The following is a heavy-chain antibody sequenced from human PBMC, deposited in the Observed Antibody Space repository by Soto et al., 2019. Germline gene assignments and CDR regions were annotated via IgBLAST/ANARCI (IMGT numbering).Heavy chain of an antibody. V-gene: IGHV4-34*01. CDR2: INHSGST. Sequence: SETLSLTCAVYGGSFSGYYWSWIRQPPGKGLEWIGEINHSGSTNYNPSLKSRVTISVDTSKNQFSLKLSSVTAADTAVYYCASRVSGYYYYYMDVWGKGTTVT. D-gene: IGHD3-10*01. J-gene: IGHJ6*03. CDR3: ASRVSGYYYYYMDV. CDR1: GGSFSGYY.